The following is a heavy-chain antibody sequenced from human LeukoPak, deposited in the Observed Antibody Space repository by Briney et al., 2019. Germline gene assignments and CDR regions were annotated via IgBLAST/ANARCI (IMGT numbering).Heavy chain of an antibody. CDR2: IYYSGST. CDR1: GGSISSYY. D-gene: IGHD3-10*01. V-gene: IGHV4-59*08. J-gene: IGHJ6*02. CDR3: ARRGYYGLYGMDV. Sequence: SETLSLTCTVSGGSISSYYWSWIRQPPGKGLEWIGYIYYSGSTDYNPSLKSRVTISVDTSKNQFSLKLSSVTAADTAVYYCARRGYYGLYGMDVWGQGTTVTVSS.